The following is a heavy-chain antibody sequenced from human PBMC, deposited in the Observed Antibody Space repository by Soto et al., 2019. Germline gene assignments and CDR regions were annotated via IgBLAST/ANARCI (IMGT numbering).Heavy chain of an antibody. CDR3: ARQIGRGSWSLDH. CDR1: GGSISSSDYW. Sequence: QLQLQESGPGLVKPAETLSLTCTVSGGSISSSDYWWGWIRQPPGKGLEWIGSIYYSGSTHYIPSLYGRVIMSVDTSKNQFSLRLSSVTAADTAVYYCARQIGRGSWSLDHWGQGTLVTVSS. CDR2: IYYSGST. V-gene: IGHV4-39*01. J-gene: IGHJ4*02. D-gene: IGHD6-13*01.